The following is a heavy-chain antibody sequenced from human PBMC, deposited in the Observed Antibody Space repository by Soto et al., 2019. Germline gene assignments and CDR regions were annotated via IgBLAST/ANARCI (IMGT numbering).Heavy chain of an antibody. CDR2: INHSGST. Sequence: SETLSLTCAVYGGSFSGYYWTWIRQPPGTGLEWIGEINHSGSTNYNPSLKSRVTISVDTSKNQFSLKLTSVIAADTAVYYCARDKITGLIDYSGQATLVTVSS. CDR1: GGSFSGYY. D-gene: IGHD2-8*02. J-gene: IGHJ4*02. CDR3: ARDKITGLIDY. V-gene: IGHV4-34*01.